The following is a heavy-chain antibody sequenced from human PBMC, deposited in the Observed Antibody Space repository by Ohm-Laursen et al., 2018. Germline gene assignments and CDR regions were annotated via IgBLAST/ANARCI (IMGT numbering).Heavy chain of an antibody. CDR3: AKDQTWENDAFDI. D-gene: IGHD1-26*01. V-gene: IGHV3-9*01. CDR2: ISWNSGSI. J-gene: IGHJ3*02. CDR1: GFTFDDYA. Sequence: SLRLSCTASGFTFDDYAMHWVRQAPGKGLEWVSGISWNSGSIGYADSVKGRFTISRDNAKNSLYLQMNSLRAEDTALYYCAKDQTWENDAFDIRGQGTMVTVSS.